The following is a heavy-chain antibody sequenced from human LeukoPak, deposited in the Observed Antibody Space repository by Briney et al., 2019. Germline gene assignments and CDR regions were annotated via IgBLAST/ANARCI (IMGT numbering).Heavy chain of an antibody. CDR3: ARDLSAAFDF. J-gene: IGHJ4*02. CDR1: GFPFSSYG. CDR2: LVYDARS. D-gene: IGHD6-19*01. Sequence: PGTSLRLSCAASGFPFSSYGMHWVRQAPGKGLEWVARLVYDARSDYANSVKGRFSISRDDSKNTLFLDMSNLRVEDTALYYCARDLSAAFDFWGQGVLATVSS. V-gene: IGHV3-33*01.